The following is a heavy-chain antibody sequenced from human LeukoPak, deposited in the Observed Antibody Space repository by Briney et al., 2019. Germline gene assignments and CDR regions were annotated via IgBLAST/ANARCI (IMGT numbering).Heavy chain of an antibody. Sequence: KPSETLSLTCTVSGGSISSYYWSWIRQPPGKGLEWIGYIYYSGSTNYNPSLKSRVTISVDTSKNQFSLELSSVTAADTAVYYCVGGYYDYYYYGMDVWGQGTTVTVSS. CDR1: GGSISSYY. J-gene: IGHJ6*02. CDR3: VGGYYDYYYYGMDV. D-gene: IGHD3-3*01. CDR2: IYYSGST. V-gene: IGHV4-59*08.